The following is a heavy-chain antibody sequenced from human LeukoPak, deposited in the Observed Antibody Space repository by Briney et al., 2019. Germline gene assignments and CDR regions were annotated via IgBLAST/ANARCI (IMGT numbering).Heavy chain of an antibody. J-gene: IGHJ4*02. V-gene: IGHV1-46*01. Sequence: ASVKVSCKASGYTFTSYYMHWVRQAPGQGLEWMGIINPSGGSTSYAQKFQGRVTITADKSTSTAYMELSSLRSEDTAVYHCAPTKYSSSQSNDYWGQGTLVTVSS. D-gene: IGHD6-6*01. CDR1: GYTFTSYY. CDR3: APTKYSSSQSNDY. CDR2: INPSGGST.